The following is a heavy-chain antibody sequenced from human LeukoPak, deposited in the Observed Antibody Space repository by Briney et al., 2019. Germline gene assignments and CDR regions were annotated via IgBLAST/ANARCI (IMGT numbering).Heavy chain of an antibody. CDR3: ARVVVTAIRTYFFDY. D-gene: IGHD2-21*02. V-gene: IGHV4-34*01. CDR1: GGSINSGDYY. J-gene: IGHJ4*02. CDR2: INHSGST. Sequence: SETLSLTCTVSGGSINSGDYYWSWIRQPPGKGLEWIGEINHSGSTNYNPSLKSRVTISVDTSKNQFSLKLSSVTAADTAVYYCARVVVTAIRTYFFDYWGQGTLVTVSS.